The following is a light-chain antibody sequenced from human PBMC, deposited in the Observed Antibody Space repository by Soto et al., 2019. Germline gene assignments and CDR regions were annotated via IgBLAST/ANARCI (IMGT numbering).Light chain of an antibody. J-gene: IGKJ4*01. Sequence: DIVMTQSPLSLPVTPGEPASISCSSGHMLLHSNGYNYLDWYLQKPGQSPQLLIYLGSNRASGVPDRFSGSGSGTDFTLKISRVEAEDVGVYYCMQALQTPLTFGGGTKVDIK. CDR2: LGS. CDR3: MQALQTPLT. V-gene: IGKV2-28*01. CDR1: HMLLHSNGYNY.